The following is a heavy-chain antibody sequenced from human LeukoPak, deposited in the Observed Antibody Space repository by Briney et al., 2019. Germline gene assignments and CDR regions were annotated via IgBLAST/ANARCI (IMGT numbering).Heavy chain of an antibody. CDR3: ARDRIVVVPAAIDYYYYYMDV. CDR1: GYTFTNYG. J-gene: IGHJ6*03. Sequence: ASVKVSCKASGYTFTNYGITWVRQAPGQGLEWMGWISAYNGNTNYAQKLQGRVTMTTDTSTSTAYMELRSLRSDDTAVYYCARDRIVVVPAAIDYYYYYMDVWGKGTTVTISS. D-gene: IGHD2-2*01. CDR2: ISAYNGNT. V-gene: IGHV1-18*01.